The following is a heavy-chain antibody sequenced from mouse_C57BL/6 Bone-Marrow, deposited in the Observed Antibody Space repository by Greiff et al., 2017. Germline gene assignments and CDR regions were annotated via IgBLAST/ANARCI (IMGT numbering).Heavy chain of an antibody. D-gene: IGHD1-1*01. V-gene: IGHV5-6*01. Sequence: EVQLVESGGDLVKPGGSLKLSCAASGFTFSSYGMSWVRQTPDKRLEWVATIRSGGSYTYYPDSVKGRFTISRDNAKNTLYLQMSSLKSEDTAMYYCARHRYYYDSSYDYWGQGTTLTVSS. CDR2: IRSGGSYT. J-gene: IGHJ2*01. CDR3: ARHRYYYDSSYDY. CDR1: GFTFSSYG.